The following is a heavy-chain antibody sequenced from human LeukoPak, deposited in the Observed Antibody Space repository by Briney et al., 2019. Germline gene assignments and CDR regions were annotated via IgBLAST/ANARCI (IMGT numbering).Heavy chain of an antibody. D-gene: IGHD3-16*01. Sequence: VASVKASRKVSGYTLTELSMHWVRQAPGKGLEWMGGFDPEDGEAIYAEKFQGRVTMTEDTSTDTAYIELKSLRSEDTAVYYCATVPGDYFWFDPWGLGTLVTVSS. CDR1: GYTLTELS. CDR3: ATVPGDYFWFDP. V-gene: IGHV1-24*01. J-gene: IGHJ5*02. CDR2: FDPEDGEA.